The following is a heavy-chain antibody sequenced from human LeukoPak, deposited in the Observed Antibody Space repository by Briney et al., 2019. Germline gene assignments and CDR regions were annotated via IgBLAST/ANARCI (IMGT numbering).Heavy chain of an antibody. CDR2: ISYDGSNK. D-gene: IGHD3-10*01. V-gene: IGHV3-30-3*01. CDR1: GFTFSSYA. CDR3: ARAVRPEWYFDY. Sequence: PGGSLRLSCEASGFTFSSYAMHWVRQAPGKGLEWVAVISYDGSNKYYADSVKGRFTISRDNSKNTLYLQMNSLRAEDTAVYYCARAVRPEWYFDYWGQGTLVTVSS. J-gene: IGHJ4*02.